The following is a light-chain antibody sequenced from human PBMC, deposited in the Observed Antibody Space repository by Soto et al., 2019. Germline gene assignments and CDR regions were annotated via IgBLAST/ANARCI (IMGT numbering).Light chain of an antibody. CDR3: GSWDSSLSAYV. CDR2: DDN. J-gene: IGLJ1*01. V-gene: IGLV1-51*01. CDR1: NPNIGGNT. Sequence: QSVLTQPPSASATPGQRVTNYCSGSNPNIGGNTVNGYHQLPGTAPKLLIYDDNKRPSGIPDRFSGSKSGTSATLGITGFQTGDEADYYCGSWDSSLSAYVFGTGTKVTVL.